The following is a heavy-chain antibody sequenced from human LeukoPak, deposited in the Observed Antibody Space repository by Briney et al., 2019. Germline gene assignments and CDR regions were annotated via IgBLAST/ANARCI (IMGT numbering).Heavy chain of an antibody. CDR1: GYTFTGYY. J-gene: IGHJ4*02. CDR2: INPNSGGT. CDR3: AREENYYDSSGSKDDY. D-gene: IGHD3-22*01. V-gene: IGHV1-2*02. Sequence: ASVKVSCKASGYTFTGYYMHWVRQAPGQGLEWMGWINPNSGGTNYAQKFQGRVTMTRDTSISTAYMELSRLRSDDTAVYYCAREENYYDSSGSKDDYWGQGTLVTVSS.